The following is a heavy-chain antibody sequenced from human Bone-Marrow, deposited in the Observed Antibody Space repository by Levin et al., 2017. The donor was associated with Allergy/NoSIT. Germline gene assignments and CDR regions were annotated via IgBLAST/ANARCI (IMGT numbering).Heavy chain of an antibody. CDR3: ARDHYNRGVFDL. CDR1: GYSFASYG. CDR2: ISGNRGET. V-gene: IGHV1-18*01. D-gene: IGHD3-22*01. Sequence: GASVKVSCKTSGYSFASYGISWVRQTPGQGLEWMGWISGNRGETNFAQKFQDRVTMTIDTPASTAYMELRTLRSDDTAVYFCARDHYNRGVFDLWGRGTLVTVSS. J-gene: IGHJ4*03.